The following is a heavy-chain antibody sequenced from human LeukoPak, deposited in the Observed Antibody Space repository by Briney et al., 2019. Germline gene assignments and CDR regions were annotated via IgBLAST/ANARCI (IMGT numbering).Heavy chain of an antibody. Sequence: SETLSLTCAVYGGSLNGYYWTWIRQPLGKGLEWIGEINHSGSTNYNPSHKSRVTIAVDMSKNQFSLKLRSVTAADTAVYYCARLVVVAATPDYWGQGTLVTVSS. J-gene: IGHJ4*02. V-gene: IGHV4-34*01. CDR1: GGSLNGYY. CDR3: ARLVVVAATPDY. D-gene: IGHD2-15*01. CDR2: INHSGST.